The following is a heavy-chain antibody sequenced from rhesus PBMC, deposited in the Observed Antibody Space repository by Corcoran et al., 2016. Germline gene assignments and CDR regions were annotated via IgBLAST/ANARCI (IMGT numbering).Heavy chain of an antibody. J-gene: IGHJ4*01. CDR1: GGSFNTYS. CDR3: ARSRPGTYFDY. D-gene: IGHD1-38*01. CDR2: VSGSDGSA. Sequence: LQLQESGPGLVKPSETLSLTSAVPGGSFNTYSWSLIRQPPGIDLGWIGRVSGSDGSADFNPSLKSRVTLAPATSNHYFSLRLSSVTAADAAVYYCARSRPGTYFDYWGQGVLVTVSS. V-gene: IGHV4-173*01.